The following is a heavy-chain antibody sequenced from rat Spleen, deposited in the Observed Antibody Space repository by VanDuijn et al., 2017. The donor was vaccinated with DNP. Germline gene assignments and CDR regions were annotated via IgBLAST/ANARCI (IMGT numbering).Heavy chain of an antibody. CDR1: GFTFSYYG. CDR2: ISTSGSRT. V-gene: IGHV5-7*01. CDR3: ARLEWSREYFDY. D-gene: IGHD1-1*01. J-gene: IGHJ2*01. Sequence: EVQLVESGGGLVQPGRSLKLSCAASGFTFSYYGMAWVRQAPKKGLEWVATISTSGSRTYYPDSVKGRFTISRDNAKSSLYLQMNSLKSEDTATYYCARLEWSREYFDYWGQGVMVTVSS.